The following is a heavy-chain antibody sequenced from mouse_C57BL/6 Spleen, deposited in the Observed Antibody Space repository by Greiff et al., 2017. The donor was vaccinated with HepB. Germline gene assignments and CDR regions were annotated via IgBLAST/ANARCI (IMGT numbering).Heavy chain of an antibody. CDR2: IYPGDGDT. Sequence: VQRVESGPELVKPGASVKISCKASGYAFSSSWMNWVKQRPGKGLEWIGRIYPGDGDTNYNGKFKGKATLTADKSSSTAYMQLSSLTSEDSAVYSCARNYDSFFAYWGQGTLVTVSA. CDR1: GYAFSSSW. CDR3: ARNYDSFFAY. J-gene: IGHJ3*01. V-gene: IGHV1-82*01. D-gene: IGHD2-1*01.